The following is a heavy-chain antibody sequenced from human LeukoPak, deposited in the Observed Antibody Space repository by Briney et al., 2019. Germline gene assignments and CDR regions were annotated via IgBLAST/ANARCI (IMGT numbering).Heavy chain of an antibody. D-gene: IGHD3-10*01. CDR3: ARDRDYYGSGRIYGMDV. Sequence: ASVKVSCKASGYTFTSYAMDWVRQAPGQGLEWMGWINTNTGNPSYAQGFTGRFVFSLDTSVSTAYLQISSLKAEDTAVYYCARDRDYYGSGRIYGMDVWGQGTTVTVSS. J-gene: IGHJ6*02. V-gene: IGHV7-4-1*02. CDR2: INTNTGNP. CDR1: GYTFTSYA.